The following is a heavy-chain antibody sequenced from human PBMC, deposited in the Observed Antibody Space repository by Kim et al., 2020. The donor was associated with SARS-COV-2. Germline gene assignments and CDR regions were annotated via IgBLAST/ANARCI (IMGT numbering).Heavy chain of an antibody. CDR3: ARVFGPSYGHYFDY. J-gene: IGHJ4*02. D-gene: IGHD5-18*01. CDR2: IYSGGST. V-gene: IGHV3-53*04. CDR1: GFTVSSNY. Sequence: GGSLRLSCAASGFTVSSNYMSWVRQAPGKGLEWVSVIYSGGSTYYADSVKGRFTISRHNSKNTLYLQMNSLRAEDTAVYYCARVFGPSYGHYFDYWGQGTLVTVSS.